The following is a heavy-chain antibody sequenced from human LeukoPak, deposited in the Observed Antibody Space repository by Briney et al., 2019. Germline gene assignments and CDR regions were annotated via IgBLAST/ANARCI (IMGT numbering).Heavy chain of an antibody. J-gene: IGHJ4*02. CDR1: GGTFSSYA. CDR2: IIPIFGSA. V-gene: IGHV1-69*05. D-gene: IGHD6-6*01. CDR3: AREYSSSPGDY. Sequence: AASVKVSCKASGGTFSSYAISWVRQAPGQGLEWMGGIIPIFGSANYAQKFQGRVTITTDESTSTAYMELSSLRSEDTAVYYCAREYSSSPGDYWGQGTLVTVSS.